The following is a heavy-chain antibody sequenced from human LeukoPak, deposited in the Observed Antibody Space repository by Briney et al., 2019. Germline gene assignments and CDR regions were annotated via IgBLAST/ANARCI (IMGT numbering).Heavy chain of an antibody. CDR3: AKDTTGSHLGAFDI. V-gene: IGHV3-23*01. J-gene: IGHJ3*02. CDR1: GFSFSTYA. Sequence: GGSLRLSCAASGFSFSTYALSWVRQAPGKGLEWVSAISGGGDSTYYAGSVKGRFTISRDNSKNTLYLQMNSLRAVDTAVYYCAKDTTGSHLGAFDIWGQGTMVTVSS. CDR2: ISGGGDST. D-gene: IGHD2/OR15-2a*01.